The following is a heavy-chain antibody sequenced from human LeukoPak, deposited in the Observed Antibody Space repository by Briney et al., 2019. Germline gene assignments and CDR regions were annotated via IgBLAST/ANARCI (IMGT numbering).Heavy chain of an antibody. CDR1: GFTFSSYG. J-gene: IGHJ4*02. D-gene: IGHD2-15*01. Sequence: GGSLRLSCAASGFTFSSYGMHWVRQAPGKGLEWVAVIWNDGSNKYYADSVKGRFTISRDNSKSTLCLQMNSLRAEDTAVYYCAKQLGYCSDGSCYFPYWGQGTLVTVSS. V-gene: IGHV3-33*06. CDR2: IWNDGSNK. CDR3: AKQLGYCSDGSCYFPY.